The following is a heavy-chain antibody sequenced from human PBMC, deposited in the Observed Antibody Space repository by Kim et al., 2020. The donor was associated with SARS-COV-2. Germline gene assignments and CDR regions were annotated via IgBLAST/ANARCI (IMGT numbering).Heavy chain of an antibody. J-gene: IGHJ3*02. CDR1: GGTFSSYA. Sequence: SVKVSCKASGGTFSSYAISWVRQAPGQGLEWMGGIIPIFGTANYAQKFQGRVTITADESTSTAYMELSSLRSEDTAVYYCARSITMVRGVYAFDIWGQGTMVTVSS. V-gene: IGHV1-69*13. CDR3: ARSITMVRGVYAFDI. CDR2: IIPIFGTA. D-gene: IGHD3-10*01.